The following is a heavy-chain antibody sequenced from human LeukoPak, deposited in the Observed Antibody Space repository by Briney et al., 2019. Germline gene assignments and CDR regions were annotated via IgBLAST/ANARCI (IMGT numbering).Heavy chain of an antibody. D-gene: IGHD5-12*01. J-gene: IGHJ5*02. Sequence: GGSLRLSCAASGFTFDDYAMHWVRQAPGKGLEWVSGISWNSGTIGYADSVKGRSTISRDNAKNSLYLQMNSLRAEDMAFYYCAKGNSGSYSLDWFDPWGQGTLVTVSS. CDR1: GFTFDDYA. V-gene: IGHV3-9*03. CDR2: ISWNSGTI. CDR3: AKGNSGSYSLDWFDP.